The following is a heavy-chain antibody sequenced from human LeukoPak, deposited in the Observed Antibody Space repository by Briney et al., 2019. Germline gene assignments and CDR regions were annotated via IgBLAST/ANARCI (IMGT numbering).Heavy chain of an antibody. CDR2: IYYSGST. D-gene: IGHD3-22*01. CDR3: AREEDSSGSPGPN. J-gene: IGHJ4*02. Sequence: YIYYSGSTYYNPSLKSRVTISVDTSKNQFSLKLSSVTAADTAVYYCAREEDSSGSPGPNWGQGTLVTVSS. V-gene: IGHV4-30-4*01.